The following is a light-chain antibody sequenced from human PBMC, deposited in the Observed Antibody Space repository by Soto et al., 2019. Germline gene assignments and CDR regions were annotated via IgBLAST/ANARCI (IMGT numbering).Light chain of an antibody. CDR1: QSISSW. CDR2: DAS. J-gene: IGKJ1*01. CDR3: PNYNSYPWT. V-gene: IGKV1-5*01. Sequence: DIQMTQSPSTLSTSVGDRVIITCRASQSISSWLAWYQQKPGKAPKLLIYDASSLESGVPSRFSGSGSGTEFTLTISSLQPEDVAAYYCPNYNSYPWTFGQGTKVDIK.